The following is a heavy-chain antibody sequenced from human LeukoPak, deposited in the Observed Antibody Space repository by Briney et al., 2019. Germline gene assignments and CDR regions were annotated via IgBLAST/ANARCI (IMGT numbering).Heavy chain of an antibody. CDR1: GGSISSYY. D-gene: IGHD6-6*01. Sequence: SETLSLTCTVSGGSISSYYWSWIRQPPGKGLEWIGYIYYSGSTNYNPSLKSRVTISVDTSKNQFSLKLSSVTAADTAVYYCARSKTSYSSPSGFGYWGQGTLVTVSS. CDR3: ARSKTSYSSPSGFGY. J-gene: IGHJ4*02. V-gene: IGHV4-59*08. CDR2: IYYSGST.